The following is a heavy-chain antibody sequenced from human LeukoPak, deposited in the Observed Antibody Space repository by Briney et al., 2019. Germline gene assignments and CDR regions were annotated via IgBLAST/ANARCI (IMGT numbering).Heavy chain of an antibody. CDR1: GFTFGDYA. D-gene: IGHD2-2*01. Sequence: TGGSLRLSCAASGFTFGDYAMHWVRQTPGKGLEWVSGIDWNSSNVVYADSVKGRFTISRDNAKNSLYLQMTSLRAEDMALYYCAKDRSSTLDDAFDFWGQGTMVTVSS. CDR3: AKDRSSTLDDAFDF. CDR2: IDWNSSNV. V-gene: IGHV3-9*03. J-gene: IGHJ3*01.